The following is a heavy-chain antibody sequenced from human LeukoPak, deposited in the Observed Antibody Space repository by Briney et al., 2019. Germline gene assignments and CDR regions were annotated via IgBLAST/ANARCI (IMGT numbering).Heavy chain of an antibody. Sequence: GGSLRLSCEASGFTFSSYWMSWVRQAPGKGLEWVANIKQDGSEKKYLDSVKGRFTISRDNAKNSMYLQMNSLRAEDTAVYYCARDEIYSDILTGYRHFDYWGQGTLVTVFS. D-gene: IGHD3-9*01. CDR2: IKQDGSEK. V-gene: IGHV3-7*01. CDR3: ARDEIYSDILTGYRHFDY. J-gene: IGHJ4*02. CDR1: GFTFSSYW.